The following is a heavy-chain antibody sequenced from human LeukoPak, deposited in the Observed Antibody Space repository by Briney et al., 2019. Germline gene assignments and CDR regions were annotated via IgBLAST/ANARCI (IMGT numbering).Heavy chain of an antibody. CDR1: GFTFSSNW. CDR2: IKHDGGGN. Sequence: GGSLRLSCAASGFTFSSNWMSWVRQAPGKGLEWVANIKHDGGGNYYVDSVKGRFTISRDNAKNSLYLQMNSLRPEDTAVYYCARDRSSGWPGSFDYWGQGTLVTVSS. V-gene: IGHV3-7*01. D-gene: IGHD6-19*01. J-gene: IGHJ4*02. CDR3: ARDRSSGWPGSFDY.